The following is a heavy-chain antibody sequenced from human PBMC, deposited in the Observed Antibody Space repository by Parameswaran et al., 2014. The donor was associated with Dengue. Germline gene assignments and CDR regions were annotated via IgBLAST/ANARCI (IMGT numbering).Heavy chain of an antibody. V-gene: IGHV1-2*04. CDR2: INPNSGGT. Sequence: WVRQAPGQGLEWMGWINPNSGGTNYAQKFQGWVTMTRDTSISTAYMELSRLRSDDTAVYYCARGGGYYDLPYGMDVWGQGTTVTVSS. CDR3: ARGGGYYDLPYGMDV. D-gene: IGHD3-3*01. J-gene: IGHJ6*02.